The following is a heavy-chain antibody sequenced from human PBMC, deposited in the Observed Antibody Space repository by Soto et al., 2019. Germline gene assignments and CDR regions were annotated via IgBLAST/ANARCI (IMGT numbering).Heavy chain of an antibody. Sequence: SVKVSCKASGGTFSSYAISWVRQAPGQGLEWMGGIIPIFGTANYAQKFQGRVTITADESTSTAYMELSSLRSEDTAVYYCASSIVVVPAAMAPYYYYGMDVWGQGPRSPSP. D-gene: IGHD2-2*01. V-gene: IGHV1-69*13. CDR2: IIPIFGTA. J-gene: IGHJ6*02. CDR1: GGTFSSYA. CDR3: ASSIVVVPAAMAPYYYYGMDV.